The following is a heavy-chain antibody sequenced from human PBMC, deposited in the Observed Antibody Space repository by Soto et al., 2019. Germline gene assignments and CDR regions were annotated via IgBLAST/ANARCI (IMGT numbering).Heavy chain of an antibody. CDR1: GFSLSTSGMC. CDR3: ARIRRSGWYNRYGMDV. D-gene: IGHD6-19*01. V-gene: IGHV2-70*01. J-gene: IGHJ6*02. CDR2: IDRDDDK. Sequence: SGPTLVNPTQTLTLTCTFSGFSLSTSGMCVSWIRQPQGKALEWLALIDRDDDKYYSTSLKTRLTISKDTSKNQVVLTMTNMDPVDTATYYCARIRRSGWYNRYGMDVWGQGTTVTVSS.